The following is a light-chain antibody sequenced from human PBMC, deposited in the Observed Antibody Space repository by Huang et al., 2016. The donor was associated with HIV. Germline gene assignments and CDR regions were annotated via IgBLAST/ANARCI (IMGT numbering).Light chain of an antibody. Sequence: EIVLTQSPATLSLSPGERATLSCRASQSVGSFLAWDQQKPGQSPRLLIYDSSNRATGIPARFSVSGSGTDFTLTIRSLEPEDFAVYYCQQRSSWPLTFGGGTKLEIK. CDR2: DSS. CDR3: QQRSSWPLT. V-gene: IGKV3-11*01. CDR1: QSVGSF. J-gene: IGKJ4*01.